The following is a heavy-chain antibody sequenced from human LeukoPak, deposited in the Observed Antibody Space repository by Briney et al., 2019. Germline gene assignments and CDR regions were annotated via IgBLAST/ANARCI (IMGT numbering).Heavy chain of an antibody. V-gene: IGHV3-30*18. CDR3: AKDKWDYYDSSGNWVLDY. J-gene: IGHJ4*02. CDR1: GFTFSSYG. D-gene: IGHD3-22*01. Sequence: GRSLRLSCAASGFTFSSYGMHWVRQAPGKGLEWVAVISYDGSNKYYADSVKGRFTISRDNSKNTLYLQMNSLRAEDTAVYYCAKDKWDYYDSSGNWVLDYWGQGTLVTVSS. CDR2: ISYDGSNK.